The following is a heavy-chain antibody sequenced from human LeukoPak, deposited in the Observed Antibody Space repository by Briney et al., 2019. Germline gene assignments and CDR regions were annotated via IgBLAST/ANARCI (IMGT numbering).Heavy chain of an antibody. J-gene: IGHJ4*02. Sequence: ASVTVSCKASGYTFTVYYMHWVRQAPGQGLEWMGWINPNSGGTNYAQKFQGRVTMTRDTSISTAYMELSRLRSDDTAVYYCAKAPFCSGGSCYKTLDYWGQGTLVTVSS. CDR1: GYTFTVYY. D-gene: IGHD2-15*01. V-gene: IGHV1-2*02. CDR3: AKAPFCSGGSCYKTLDY. CDR2: INPNSGGT.